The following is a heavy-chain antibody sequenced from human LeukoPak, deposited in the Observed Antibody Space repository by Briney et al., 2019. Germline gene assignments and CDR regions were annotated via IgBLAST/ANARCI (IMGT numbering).Heavy chain of an antibody. Sequence: SETLSLTCTVSGGSISSGGYYWSWIRQHPGKGLEWIGYIYYSGSTYYNPSPKSRVTISVDTSKNQFSLKLSSVTAADTAVYYCAREGGETAIDYWGQGTLVTVPS. CDR3: AREGGETAIDY. D-gene: IGHD1-1*01. CDR2: IYYSGST. CDR1: GGSISSGGYY. V-gene: IGHV4-31*03. J-gene: IGHJ4*02.